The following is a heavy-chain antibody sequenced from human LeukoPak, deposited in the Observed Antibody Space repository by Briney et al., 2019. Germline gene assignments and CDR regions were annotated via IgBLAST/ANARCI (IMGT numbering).Heavy chain of an antibody. V-gene: IGHV3-9*01. CDR3: AKGSNIQGLGY. CDR1: GFTFDDYA. J-gene: IGHJ4*02. D-gene: IGHD2/OR15-2a*01. CDR2: ISWNSGSI. Sequence: SGGSLRLSCAASGFTFDDYAMHWVRQAPGKGLEWVSGISWNSGSIGYADSVKGRFTISRDNAKNSLYLQMNSLRAEDTALYYCAKGSNIQGLGYWGQGTLVTVSS.